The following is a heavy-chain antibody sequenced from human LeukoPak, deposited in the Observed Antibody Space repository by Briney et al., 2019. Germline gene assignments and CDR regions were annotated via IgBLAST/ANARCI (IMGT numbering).Heavy chain of an antibody. CDR1: GYTFTSYG. Sequence: ASVKVSCKASGYTFTSYGISWVRQAPGQGLEWMGWISAYNGNTNYAQKLQGRVTMTTDTSTSTAYMELRSLRSDDTAVYYCARDEPTYYYDSSGYYKRYGAFDIWGQGTMVTVSS. CDR3: ARDEPTYYYDSSGYYKRYGAFDI. V-gene: IGHV1-18*01. CDR2: ISAYNGNT. J-gene: IGHJ3*02. D-gene: IGHD3-22*01.